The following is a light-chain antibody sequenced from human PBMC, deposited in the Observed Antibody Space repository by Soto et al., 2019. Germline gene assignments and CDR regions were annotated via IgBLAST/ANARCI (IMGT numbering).Light chain of an antibody. CDR3: QQYRT. V-gene: IGKV1-5*01. J-gene: IGKJ4*01. CDR1: QSISSW. CDR2: DAS. Sequence: DIQMTQSPSTLSASVGDRVTITCRASQSISSWLAWYQQKPGKAPKLLIYDASSLESGVPSRFGGSGSGTEFTLTISSLQPDDFATYYCQQYRTFGGGTKVEIK.